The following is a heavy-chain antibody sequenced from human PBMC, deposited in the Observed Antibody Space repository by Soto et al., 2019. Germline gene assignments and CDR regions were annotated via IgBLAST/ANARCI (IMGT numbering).Heavy chain of an antibody. CDR3: ARTAAAGKYYYGMDV. D-gene: IGHD6-13*01. CDR2: IYPGDSDT. J-gene: IGHJ6*02. Sequence: PVESLKISCKGSGYSFTSYCIGWVRQMPGKGLEWMGIIYPGDSDTRYSPSFQGQVTISADKSISTAYLQWSSLKASDTAMYYCARTAAAGKYYYGMDVRGQGTTVTVSS. V-gene: IGHV5-51*01. CDR1: GYSFTSYC.